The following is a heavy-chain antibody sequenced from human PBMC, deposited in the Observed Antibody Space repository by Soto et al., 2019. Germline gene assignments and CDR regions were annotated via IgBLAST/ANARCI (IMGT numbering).Heavy chain of an antibody. CDR2: MNPNSGNT. CDR3: ARGGGERYCSGGSCYATSRRYYYYYMDV. J-gene: IGHJ6*03. D-gene: IGHD2-15*01. V-gene: IGHV1-8*01. Sequence: GASVKVSCKASGYTFTSYDINWVRQATGQGLEWMGWMNPNSGNTSYAQKFQGRVTMTRNTSISTAYMELSRLRPDDTAVYYCARGGGERYCSGGSCYATSRRYYYYYMDVWGKGTTVTVSS. CDR1: GYTFTSYD.